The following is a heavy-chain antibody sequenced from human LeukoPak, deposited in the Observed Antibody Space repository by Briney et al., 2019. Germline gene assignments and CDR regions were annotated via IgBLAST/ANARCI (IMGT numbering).Heavy chain of an antibody. CDR2: IYYSGST. CDR3: ARQGIVVLPNLWFDP. V-gene: IGHV4-39*01. CDR1: GGSISSSSYY. D-gene: IGHD2-2*01. Sequence: PSETLSPTCTVSGGSISSSSYYWGWIRQPPGKGLEWIGSIYYSGSTYYNPSLKTRVTISVDTSKNQFSLKLSSVTAADTAVYYCARQGIVVLPNLWFDPWGQGTLVTVSS. J-gene: IGHJ5*02.